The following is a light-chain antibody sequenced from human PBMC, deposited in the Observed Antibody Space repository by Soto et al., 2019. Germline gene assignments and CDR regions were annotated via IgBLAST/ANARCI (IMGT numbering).Light chain of an antibody. J-gene: IGKJ4*01. V-gene: IGKV1-27*01. CDR3: QKYNSAPLT. Sequence: DIQMTQSPSSVSASLCDRVTITCRASQGIGVYLAWFQQKPGNVPKLLIYAASTLQSGVPSRFSGSGSGTDFTLTISSLQPEDVATYYCQKYNSAPLTFGGGTKVEIK. CDR2: AAS. CDR1: QGIGVY.